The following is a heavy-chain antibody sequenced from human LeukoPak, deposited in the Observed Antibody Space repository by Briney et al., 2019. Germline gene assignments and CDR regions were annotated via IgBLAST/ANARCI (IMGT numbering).Heavy chain of an antibody. CDR1: GGSFSGYY. CDR3: ARDRVGSSSWYGFDY. D-gene: IGHD6-13*01. J-gene: IGHJ4*02. CDR2: INHSGST. V-gene: IGHV4-34*01. Sequence: SETLSLTCAVYGGSFSGYYWSWIRQPPGKGLEWIGEINHSGSTNYNPSLKSRVTMSVDTSKNQFSPKLSSVTAADTAVYYCARDRVGSSSWYGFDYWGQGTQVTVSS.